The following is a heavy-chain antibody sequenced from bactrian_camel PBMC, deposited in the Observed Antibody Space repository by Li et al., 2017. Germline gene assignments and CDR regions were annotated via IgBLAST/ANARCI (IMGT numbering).Heavy chain of an antibody. V-gene: IGHV3S7*01. Sequence: QVQLVESGGGLARPGTTLRLSCATSGFAFSEYTMSWVRQAPGKGPEWVAGIDWDGKDVHYPDSMRGRFTISRDNSKNTLWLQMNNLKPEDTAMYYCKTVVDGRWCRTGTHWGQGTQVTVS. CDR1: GFAFSEYT. J-gene: IGHJ4*01. CDR2: IDWDGKDV. CDR3: KTVVDGRWCRTGTH. D-gene: IGHD2*01.